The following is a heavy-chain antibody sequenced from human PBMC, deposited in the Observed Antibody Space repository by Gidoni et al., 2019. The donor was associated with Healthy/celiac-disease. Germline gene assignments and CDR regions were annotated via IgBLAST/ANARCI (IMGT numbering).Heavy chain of an antibody. V-gene: IGHV3-43*01. D-gene: IGHD4-17*01. CDR3: AKDTDYGDYVAPHRGRIIRSHYGMDV. CDR2: ISWDGGST. CDR1: GFTFDHYT. Sequence: EVQLVESGGVVVHPAGSLSLSFASSGFTFDHYTIHWVLQAPGKGLEWVSLISWDGGSTYYADSVKGRFTISRDNSKNSLYLQMNSLRTEDTALYYCAKDTDYGDYVAPHRGRIIRSHYGMDVWGQGTTVTVSS. J-gene: IGHJ6*02.